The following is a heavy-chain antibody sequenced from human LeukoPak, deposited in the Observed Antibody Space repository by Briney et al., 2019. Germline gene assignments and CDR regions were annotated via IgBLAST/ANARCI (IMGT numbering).Heavy chain of an antibody. CDR1: GYTFTGYY. Sequence: ASVKVSCKASGYTFTGYYMHWARQAPGQGLEWMGWINPNSGGTNYAQKFQGRVTMTRDTSISTAYMELSRLRSEDTAVYYCARVSGSYLNWFDTWGQGTLVTVSS. CDR2: INPNSGGT. V-gene: IGHV1-2*02. J-gene: IGHJ5*02. D-gene: IGHD1-26*01. CDR3: ARVSGSYLNWFDT.